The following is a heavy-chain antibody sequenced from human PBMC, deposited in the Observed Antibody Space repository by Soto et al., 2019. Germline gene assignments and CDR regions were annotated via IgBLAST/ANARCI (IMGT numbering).Heavy chain of an antibody. V-gene: IGHV1-8*01. D-gene: IGHD6-13*01. CDR3: AREWSAAGHFYGMDV. CDR2: MNTNSDDT. CDR1: GYTFTSYD. J-gene: IGHJ6*02. Sequence: ASVKVSCRTSGYTFTSYDINWVRQAPGQGLEWVGWMNTNSDDTRSAQKFRGRLTLTRDKSMRAVYMKLSNLRPDDSAVYYCAREWSAAGHFYGMDVWGQGTTVTVSS.